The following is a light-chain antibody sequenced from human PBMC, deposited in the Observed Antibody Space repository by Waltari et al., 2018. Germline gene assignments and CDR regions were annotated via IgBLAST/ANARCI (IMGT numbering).Light chain of an antibody. Sequence: DIQMTQSPTSVSASVGHRVTITCRASQAISSWIAWYQQKPGKAPELLIFTTSNLQSGVPSRFSGSGSGTDFTLTISSLQPEDFATYYCQQGDSFPLTFGGGTKVEIK. J-gene: IGKJ4*01. CDR1: QAISSW. CDR2: TTS. V-gene: IGKV1-12*01. CDR3: QQGDSFPLT.